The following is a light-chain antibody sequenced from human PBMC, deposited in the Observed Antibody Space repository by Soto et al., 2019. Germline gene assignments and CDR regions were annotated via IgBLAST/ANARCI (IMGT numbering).Light chain of an antibody. CDR3: HQRSNWPPDT. V-gene: IGKV3-11*01. CDR1: QSVHTF. J-gene: IGKJ5*01. Sequence: EIVLTQSPDTLSLSPGEGASLSCRASQSVHTFLAWYQQKPGQPPRLLIYGASTRATGVPARFSGSGSGTDFTLPISSLEPEDFAVYYCHQRSNWPPDTFGQGTRLDI. CDR2: GAS.